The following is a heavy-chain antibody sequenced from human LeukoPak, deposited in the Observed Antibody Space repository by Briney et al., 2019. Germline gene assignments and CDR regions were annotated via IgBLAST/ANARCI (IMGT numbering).Heavy chain of an antibody. CDR2: INHSGST. CDR3: ATSPSDERYNWFDP. D-gene: IGHD6-6*01. V-gene: IGHV4-34*01. CDR1: GGSFSGYY. J-gene: IGHJ5*02. Sequence: SETLSLTCAVYGGSFSGYYWSWIRQPPGKGLEWIGEINHSGSTNCNPSLKSRVTISVDTSKNQFSLKLSSVTAADTAVYYCATSPSDERYNWFDPWGQGTLVTVSS.